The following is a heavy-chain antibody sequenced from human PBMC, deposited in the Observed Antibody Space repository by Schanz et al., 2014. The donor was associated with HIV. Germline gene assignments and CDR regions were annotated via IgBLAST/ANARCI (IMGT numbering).Heavy chain of an antibody. CDR1: GGSVTSYS. J-gene: IGHJ5*02. CDR2: VYSSGST. CDR3: ARQRENSRVRGDFWFDP. V-gene: IGHV4-4*07. Sequence: QVRLQESGPGLVEPSETLSLTCSVSGGSVTSYSWAWIRRPAGKGLEYIGRVYSSGSTKSNPSPTSQVTMSIGTTETQFSLKLTSVTAADTAVYFCARQRENSRVRGDFWFDPWGQGTLVTVSS. D-gene: IGHD5-12*01.